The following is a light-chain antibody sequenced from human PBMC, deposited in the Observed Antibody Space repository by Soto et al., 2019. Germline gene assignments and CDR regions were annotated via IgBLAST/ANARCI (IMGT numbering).Light chain of an antibody. J-gene: IGKJ5*01. CDR2: DAS. CDR1: QDISNY. V-gene: IGKV1-33*01. Sequence: DIQMTQSPSSPSASVGDRVTITCQASQDISNYLNWYQQKPGKATKLLIYDASNLETGVTSRFSGSGSGTDFTFTISSLQPEDIATYYCQQYDNLPITFGQGTRLEIK. CDR3: QQYDNLPIT.